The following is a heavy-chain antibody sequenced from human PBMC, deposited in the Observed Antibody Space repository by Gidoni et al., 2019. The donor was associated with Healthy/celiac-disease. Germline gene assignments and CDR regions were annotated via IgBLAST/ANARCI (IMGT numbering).Heavy chain of an antibody. D-gene: IGHD2-2*01. CDR2: ISGSGGST. CDR1: GFTFSSYA. V-gene: IGHV3-23*01. Sequence: AASGFTFSSYAMSWVRQAPGKGLAWVSAISGSGGSTDYADSVKGRFTSSRDNSKNTLYLQMNRLRAEDTAVYYCAKDEDIVVVTAASHWGQGTLVTVSS. CDR3: AKDEDIVVVTAASH. J-gene: IGHJ4*02.